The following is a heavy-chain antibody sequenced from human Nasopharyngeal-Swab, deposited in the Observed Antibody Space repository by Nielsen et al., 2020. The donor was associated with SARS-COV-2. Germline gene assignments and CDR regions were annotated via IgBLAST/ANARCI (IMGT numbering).Heavy chain of an antibody. CDR1: GFTFDDYA. V-gene: IGHV3-9*01. CDR3: ARDLRLNEEDHY. D-gene: IGHD2-15*01. CDR2: LSWNSGTI. J-gene: IGHJ4*02. Sequence: SLKISCAASGFTFDDYAMHWVRQVPGKGLEWVSTLSWNSGTIDYADSVKGRFTISRDNSKNTLYLQMNSLRAEDTAVYYCARDLRLNEEDHYWGQGTLVTVSS.